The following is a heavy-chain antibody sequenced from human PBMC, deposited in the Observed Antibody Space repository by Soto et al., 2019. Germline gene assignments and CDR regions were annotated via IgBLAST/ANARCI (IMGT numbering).Heavy chain of an antibody. CDR1: GGSFSGYY. V-gene: IGHV4-34*01. CDR3: ARGVGSSSVDY. J-gene: IGHJ4*02. CDR2: INHSGST. D-gene: IGHD6-6*01. Sequence: QVQLQQWGAGLLKPSETLSLTCAVYGGSFSGYYWSWIRQPPGKGLEWIGEINHSGSTNYNPSLKSRVTISVDTSKNQFSLKRSSVNAADTAVYYCARGVGSSSVDYWGQGTLVTVSS.